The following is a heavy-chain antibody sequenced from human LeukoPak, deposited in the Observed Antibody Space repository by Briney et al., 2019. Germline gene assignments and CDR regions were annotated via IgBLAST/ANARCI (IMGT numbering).Heavy chain of an antibody. CDR2: ISWNSGSI. D-gene: IGHD6-19*01. J-gene: IGHJ4*02. Sequence: GRSLRLSCAASGFTFDDYAMHWVRQAPGKGLEWVSGISWNSGSIGYADSVKGRFTISRDNAENSLYLQMNSLRAEDTAVYYCARALYTTGWYPDYFDFWGQGTLVTVSS. CDR3: ARALYTTGWYPDYFDF. CDR1: GFTFDDYA. V-gene: IGHV3-9*01.